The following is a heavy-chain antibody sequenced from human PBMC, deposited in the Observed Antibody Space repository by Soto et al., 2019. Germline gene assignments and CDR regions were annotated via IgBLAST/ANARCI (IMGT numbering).Heavy chain of an antibody. CDR3: ARDIGFDYVN. J-gene: IGHJ4*02. D-gene: IGHD3-16*01. CDR1: GFNVMSYW. Sequence: XGSLRLACAVSGFNVMSYWLSWVRQAPGKGLEWVASIKEDGSEIYYLHSVRDRFSISRDSAGNALHLTMNYLSAEDTGVYFCARDIGFDYVNWGQGPLVTVSS. V-gene: IGHV3-7*01. CDR2: IKEDGSEI.